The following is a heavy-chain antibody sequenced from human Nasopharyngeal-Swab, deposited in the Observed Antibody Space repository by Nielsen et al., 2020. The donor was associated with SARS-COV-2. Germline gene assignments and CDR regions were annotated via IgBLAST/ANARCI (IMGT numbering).Heavy chain of an antibody. CDR1: GFSFGDYT. CDR3: AKDRGGSAWALDY. Sequence: GESLKISCAASGFSFGDYTMHLVRQAPGTGLECVALIGWSGGSIFYADSVKGRFTISRDNSKNSLYLEMNSLTTEDTAFYYCAKDRGGSAWALDYWGQGTLVTVSS. CDR2: IGWSGGSI. D-gene: IGHD6-19*01. J-gene: IGHJ4*02. V-gene: IGHV3-43*01.